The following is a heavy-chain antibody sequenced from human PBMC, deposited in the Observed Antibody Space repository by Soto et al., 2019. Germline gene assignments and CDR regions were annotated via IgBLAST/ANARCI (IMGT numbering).Heavy chain of an antibody. V-gene: IGHV1-46*01. CDR2: INPSGGST. CDR1: GYTFTSYY. Sequence: GASVKVSCKASGYTFTSYYMHWVRQAPGQGLEWMGIINPSGGSTSYAQKFQGRVTMTRDTSTSTVYMELSSLRSEDTAVYYCGRDSYQGAFDIWGQGTMVTVSS. CDR3: GRDSYQGAFDI. J-gene: IGHJ3*02.